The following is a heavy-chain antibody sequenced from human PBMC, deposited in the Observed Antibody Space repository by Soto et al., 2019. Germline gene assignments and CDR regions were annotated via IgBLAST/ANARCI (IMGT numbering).Heavy chain of an antibody. V-gene: IGHV1-69*13. J-gene: IGHJ6*02. CDR2: IIPIFGTA. CDR3: ANDYDILTGYGPHYYYYGMDV. CDR1: GGTFSSYA. Sequence: AASVKVSCKASGGTFSSYAISWVRQAPGQGLEWMGGIIPIFGTANYAQKFQGRVTITADESTSTAYMELSSLRSEDTAVYYCANDYDILTGYGPHYYYYGMDVWGQGTTVTVSS. D-gene: IGHD3-9*01.